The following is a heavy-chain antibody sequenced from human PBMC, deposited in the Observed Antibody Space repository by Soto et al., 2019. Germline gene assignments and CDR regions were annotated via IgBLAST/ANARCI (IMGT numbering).Heavy chain of an antibody. CDR1: GYTFTSYY. J-gene: IGHJ6*02. CDR2: INPSGGST. Sequence: ASVKVSCKASGYTFTSYYMHWVRQAPGQGLEWMGIINPSGGSTSYAQKFQGRVTMTRDTSTSTVYMELSSLRSEDTAVYYCARAIVVVPAATNLDYYGMDVWGQGTTVTVSS. D-gene: IGHD2-2*01. V-gene: IGHV1-46*01. CDR3: ARAIVVVPAATNLDYYGMDV.